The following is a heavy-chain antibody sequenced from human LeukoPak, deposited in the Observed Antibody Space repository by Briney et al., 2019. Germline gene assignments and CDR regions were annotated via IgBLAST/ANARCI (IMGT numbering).Heavy chain of an antibody. CDR2: INPNSGGT. CDR1: GYTFTGYY. CDR3: ARPMVRGVIIENWFDP. J-gene: IGHJ5*02. Sequence: ASVKVSCKASGYTFTGYYMHWVRQAPGQGLEWMGWINPNSGGTNYAQKFQGRVTMTRDTSISTAYMELSRLRSDDTGVYYCARPMVRGVIIENWFDPWGQGTLVTVSS. D-gene: IGHD3-10*01. V-gene: IGHV1-2*02.